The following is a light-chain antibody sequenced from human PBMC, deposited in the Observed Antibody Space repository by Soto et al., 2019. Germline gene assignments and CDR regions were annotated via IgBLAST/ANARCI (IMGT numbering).Light chain of an antibody. CDR2: DAS. CDR1: QSVSSY. J-gene: IGKJ5*01. CDR3: QQRSNWPT. Sequence: EIVLTQSPATLSLSPGARATLSCRASQSVSSYLAWYQQKPGQAPRVRIYDASNRATGIPARLSGSGSGTDFTLTISSLEPEDFAVYYCQQRSNWPTFGQGTRLEIK. V-gene: IGKV3-11*01.